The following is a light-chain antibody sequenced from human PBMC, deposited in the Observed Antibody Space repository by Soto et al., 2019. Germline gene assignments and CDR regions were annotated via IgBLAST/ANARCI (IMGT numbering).Light chain of an antibody. V-gene: IGKV1-5*01. CDR2: DAS. Sequence: DIQMTQSPSTLSASVGDRVTITCRASQSISSWLAWYQQKPGKAPKLLIYDASSLESGVPSRCSGSGSGTDFTLTISRLAPEDSAVYYCQQYGSSGTFGQGTKVDIK. J-gene: IGKJ1*01. CDR1: QSISSW. CDR3: QQYGSSGT.